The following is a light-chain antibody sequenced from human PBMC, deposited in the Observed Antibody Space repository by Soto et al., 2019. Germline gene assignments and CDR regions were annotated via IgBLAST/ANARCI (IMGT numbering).Light chain of an antibody. J-gene: IGKJ3*01. V-gene: IGKV3-11*01. CDR3: HQRSTWPFT. Sequence: HSPATWTVSPEKRVTPACMTSQSISSYLAWYQQKPDQAPRLLIYDASNGATGIPARFSGSGSGTDFTLTISSLEPEDFAVYYCHQRSTWPFTFGPGTRWIS. CDR1: QSISSY. CDR2: DAS.